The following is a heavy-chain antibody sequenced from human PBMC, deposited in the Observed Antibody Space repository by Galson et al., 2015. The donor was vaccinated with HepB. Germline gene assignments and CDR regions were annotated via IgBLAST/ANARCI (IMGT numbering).Heavy chain of an antibody. D-gene: IGHD2-15*01. Sequence: ETLSLTCTVSGGSISSYYWSWIRQPPGKGLEWIGYIYYSGSTNYNPSLKSRVTISVDTSKNQFSLKLSSVTAADTAVYYCARVNCSGGSCTFDYWGQGTLVTVSS. CDR1: GGSISSYY. V-gene: IGHV4-59*01. CDR3: ARVNCSGGSCTFDY. CDR2: IYYSGST. J-gene: IGHJ4*02.